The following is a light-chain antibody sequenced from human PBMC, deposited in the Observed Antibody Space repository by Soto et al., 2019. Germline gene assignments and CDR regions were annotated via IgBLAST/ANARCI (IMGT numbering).Light chain of an antibody. CDR3: QQYGSSPWT. J-gene: IGKJ1*01. CDR1: QSVSSSY. CDR2: GAS. Sequence: EIVLTQSPCTLSLSPGERATLSCRASQSVSSSYLAWYQQKPGQAPRLLIYGASSRVTGIPDRFSGSGSGTDFTLTISRLEPEDFAVYYCQQYGSSPWTFGQGTK. V-gene: IGKV3-20*01.